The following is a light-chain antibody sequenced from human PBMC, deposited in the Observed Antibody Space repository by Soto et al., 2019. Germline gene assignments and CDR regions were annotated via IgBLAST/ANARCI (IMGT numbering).Light chain of an antibody. Sequence: EIVMTQSPATLSVSPGERATLSCRASQSVSSNLVWYQQKPGQAPRLLIYGASTRATGIPARFSGSGSGTEFTLTISSLQSEDFATYYCQQSYNIPITFGQGTRLEIK. J-gene: IGKJ5*01. CDR3: QQSYNIPIT. V-gene: IGKV3-15*01. CDR1: QSVSSN. CDR2: GAS.